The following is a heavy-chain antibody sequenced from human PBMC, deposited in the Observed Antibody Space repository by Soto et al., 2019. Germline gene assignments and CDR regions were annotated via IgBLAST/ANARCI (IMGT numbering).Heavy chain of an antibody. CDR1: GFTFSSYA. J-gene: IGHJ3*02. D-gene: IGHD6-19*01. V-gene: IGHV3-23*01. Sequence: GGSLRLSCAASGFTFSSYAMSWVRQAPGKGLEWVSAISGSGGSTYYADSVKGRFTISRDNSKNTLYLQMNSLRAEDTAVYYCAKGLHSSGWFPDAFDIWGQGTMVTVSS. CDR3: AKGLHSSGWFPDAFDI. CDR2: ISGSGGST.